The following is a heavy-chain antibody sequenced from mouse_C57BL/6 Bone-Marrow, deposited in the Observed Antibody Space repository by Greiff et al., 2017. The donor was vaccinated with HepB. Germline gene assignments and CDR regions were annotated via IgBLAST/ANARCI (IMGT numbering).Heavy chain of an antibody. CDR3: ARRGNSYFDY. CDR1: GFTFSSYG. V-gene: IGHV5-6*01. J-gene: IGHJ2*01. Sequence: EVQLVESGGDLVKPGGSLKLSCAASGFTFSSYGMPWVRQTPDKRLEWVATISSGGSYTYYPDSVKGRFTISRDNAKNTLYLQMSSLKSEDTSMYYCARRGNSYFDYWGQGTTLTVSS. D-gene: IGHD2-1*01. CDR2: ISSGGSYT.